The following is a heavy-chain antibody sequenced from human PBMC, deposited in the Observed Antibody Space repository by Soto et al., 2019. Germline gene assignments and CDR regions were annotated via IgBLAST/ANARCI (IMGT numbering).Heavy chain of an antibody. D-gene: IGHD3-10*01. CDR3: AKDQLHITYYYGSGSYYTYYGMDV. Sequence: GGSLRLSCAASGFTFSSYGMHWVRQAPGKGLEWVAVISYDGSNKYYADSVKGRFTISRDNSKNTLYLQMNSLRAEDTAVYYCAKDQLHITYYYGSGSYYTYYGMDVWGQGTTVTVSS. CDR1: GFTFSSYG. CDR2: ISYDGSNK. J-gene: IGHJ6*02. V-gene: IGHV3-30*18.